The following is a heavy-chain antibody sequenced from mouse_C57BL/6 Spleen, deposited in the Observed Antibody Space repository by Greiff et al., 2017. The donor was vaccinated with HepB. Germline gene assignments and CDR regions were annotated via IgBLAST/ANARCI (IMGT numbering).Heavy chain of an antibody. CDR1: GYTFTSYW. Sequence: QVQLQQSGAELVRPGSSVKLSCKASGYTFTSYWMDWVKQRPGQGLEWIGNIYPSDSETHYNQKFKDKATLTVDKSSSTAYMQLSSLTSEDSAVYYCARCGYYRFDYWGQGTTLTVSS. D-gene: IGHD2-3*01. J-gene: IGHJ2*01. CDR3: ARCGYYRFDY. V-gene: IGHV1-61*01. CDR2: IYPSDSET.